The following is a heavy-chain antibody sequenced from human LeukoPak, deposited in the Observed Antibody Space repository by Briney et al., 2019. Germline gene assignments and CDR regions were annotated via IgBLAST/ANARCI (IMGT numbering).Heavy chain of an antibody. CDR3: ARESPPQYSYDSSSYLGPMDAFDI. CDR2: ISYDGSNK. J-gene: IGHJ3*02. D-gene: IGHD3-22*01. V-gene: IGHV3-30*03. CDR1: GFTFSSYG. Sequence: GGSLRLSCAASGFTFSSYGMHWVRQAPGKGLEWVAVISYDGSNKYYADSVKGRFTISRDNAKNSLYLQMNSLRAEDTAVYYCARESPPQYSYDSSSYLGPMDAFDIWGQGTMVTVSS.